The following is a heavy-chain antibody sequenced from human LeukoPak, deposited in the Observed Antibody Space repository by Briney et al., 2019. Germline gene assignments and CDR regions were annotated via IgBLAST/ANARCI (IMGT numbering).Heavy chain of an antibody. J-gene: IGHJ6*03. V-gene: IGHV3-30*02. CDR1: GFTFSSYS. Sequence: GGSLRLSCAASGFTFSSYSMYWVRQAPGKGLEWVAFILYDGSNKYYADSVKGRFTISRDNSKNTLYLQMNSLRAEDTAVYYCARDPVRGVYYYYMDVWGKGTTVTISS. CDR3: ARDPVRGVYYYYMDV. D-gene: IGHD3-10*02. CDR2: ILYDGSNK.